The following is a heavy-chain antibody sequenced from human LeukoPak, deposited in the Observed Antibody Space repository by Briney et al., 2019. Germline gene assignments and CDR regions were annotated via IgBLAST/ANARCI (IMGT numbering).Heavy chain of an antibody. J-gene: IGHJ5*02. V-gene: IGHV1-69*13. CDR3: ARKLRLGGNWFDP. CDR2: IIPISGTT. D-gene: IGHD1-26*01. Sequence: SVKVSCKASGYNFTSYAITWVRQAPGQGLEWMGKIIPISGTTNYAQKFQGRVTFTADESTSTAYMELSSLRSEDTALYYCARKLRLGGNWFDPWGQGTLVTVSS. CDR1: GYNFTSYA.